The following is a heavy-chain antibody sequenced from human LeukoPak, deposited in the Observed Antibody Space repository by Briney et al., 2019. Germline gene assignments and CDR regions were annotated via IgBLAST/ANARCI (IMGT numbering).Heavy chain of an antibody. J-gene: IGHJ6*02. D-gene: IGHD3-3*01. CDR1: RFTFTSST. Sequence: PGGSLTLSCAASRFTFTSSTMYWVRQAPGKGLEWVSSISSSSYIYYADSVKGRFTISRDNAKNSLYLQMNSLRAEDTAVYYCARGPDYDFWSGYSTYYYHYGMDVWGQGTTVTVSS. V-gene: IGHV3-21*01. CDR2: ISSSSYI. CDR3: ARGPDYDFWSGYSTYYYHYGMDV.